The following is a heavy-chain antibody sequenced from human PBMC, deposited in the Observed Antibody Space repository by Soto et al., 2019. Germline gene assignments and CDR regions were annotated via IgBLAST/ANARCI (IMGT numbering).Heavy chain of an antibody. V-gene: IGHV4-30-2*01. CDR1: GGSISSGGYS. J-gene: IGHJ6*02. CDR3: TSSAGHPVDFFEYNGMDV. Sequence: SETLSLTCAVSGGSISSGGYSWSWIWQPPGKGLEWIGYIYHSGSTYYNPSLKSRVTISVDRSKNQFYLRLNSVTAADTAVHYCTSSAGHPVDFFEYNGMDVWGQGTTVTVSS. CDR2: IYHSGST. D-gene: IGHD5-12*01.